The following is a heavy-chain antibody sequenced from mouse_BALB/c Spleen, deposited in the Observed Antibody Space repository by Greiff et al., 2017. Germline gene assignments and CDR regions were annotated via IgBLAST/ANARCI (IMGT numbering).Heavy chain of an antibody. CDR1: GFSLTSYG. CDR3: ASHYYGSSYAPFHY. CDR2: IWAGGST. J-gene: IGHJ2*01. Sequence: VQRVESGPGLVAPSQSLSITCTVSGFSLTSYGVHWVRQPPGKGLEWLGVIWAGGSTNYNSALMSSLSISKDNSKSQVFLKMNSLQTDDTAMYYCASHYYGSSYAPFHYWGQGTTLTVSS. D-gene: IGHD1-1*01. V-gene: IGHV2-9*02.